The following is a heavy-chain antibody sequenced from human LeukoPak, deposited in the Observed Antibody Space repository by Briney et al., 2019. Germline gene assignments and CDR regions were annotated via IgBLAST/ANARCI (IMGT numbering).Heavy chain of an antibody. CDR2: ISPYNGNT. J-gene: IGHJ4*02. V-gene: IGHV1-18*01. CDR1: GYTFSSHS. Sequence: ASVKVSCKTSGYTFSSHSMNWVRQAPGQGLEWLGWISPYNGNTKYAQKIQGRATMTTDTSTSTAYMELRSLRSDDAAVYYCARGHYYDYWGQGTLVTVSS. CDR3: ARGHYYDY.